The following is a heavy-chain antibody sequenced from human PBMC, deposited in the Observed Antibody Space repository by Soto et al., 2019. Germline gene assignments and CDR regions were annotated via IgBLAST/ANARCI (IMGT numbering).Heavy chain of an antibody. Sequence: GGSLRLSCAASGFTFSSYWMSWVRQAPGKGLEWVANIKQDGSEKYYVDSVKGRFTISRDNAKNSLYLQMNSLRAEDTAVYYCARVSGSGSYYKNYYYYGMDVWGQGTTVTVS. CDR2: IKQDGSEK. D-gene: IGHD3-10*01. J-gene: IGHJ6*02. V-gene: IGHV3-7*03. CDR3: ARVSGSGSYYKNYYYYGMDV. CDR1: GFTFSSYW.